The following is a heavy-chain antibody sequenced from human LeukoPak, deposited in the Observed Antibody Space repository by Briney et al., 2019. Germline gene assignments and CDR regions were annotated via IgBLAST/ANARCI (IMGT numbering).Heavy chain of an antibody. D-gene: IGHD5-18*01. CDR3: ARQSDTAMAHFDY. CDR1: GYSFTSYW. Sequence: GESLKISCKGSGYSFTSYWIGWVRQMPGKGLEWMGIIYPGDSDTRYSLSFQGQVTISADKSISTAYLQWSSLKASDTAMYYCARQSDTAMAHFDYWGQGTLVTVSS. V-gene: IGHV5-51*01. CDR2: IYPGDSDT. J-gene: IGHJ4*02.